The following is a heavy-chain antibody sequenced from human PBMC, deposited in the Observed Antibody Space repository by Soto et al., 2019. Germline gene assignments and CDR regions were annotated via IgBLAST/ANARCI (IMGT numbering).Heavy chain of an antibody. CDR2: IYYSGCT. D-gene: IGHD2-21*02. CDR3: ARQRTTVVTQAYFDH. CDR1: GESISSSSYY. Sequence: SETLSLTCIVSGESISSSSYYWGWIRQPPGKGLEWIGSIYYSGCTYYNPSFKSRVTISIDTSKNQFSLKLSSVTATDTAVYYCARQRTTVVTQAYFDHWGQGALVTVSS. J-gene: IGHJ4*02. V-gene: IGHV4-39*01.